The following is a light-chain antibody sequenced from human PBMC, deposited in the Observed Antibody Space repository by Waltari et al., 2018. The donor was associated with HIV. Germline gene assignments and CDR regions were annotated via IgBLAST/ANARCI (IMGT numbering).Light chain of an antibody. Sequence: SYVLTQPPSVSVAPGKTARITCGGNNIESKSVHWYQHKQGQAPVLVISDDSDRPSGIPERFSGSNSGNTATLTISRVEAGDEADYYCQVWDSSGDHPLFGGGTKLTVL. CDR2: DDS. V-gene: IGLV3-21*04. J-gene: IGLJ2*01. CDR1: NIESKS. CDR3: QVWDSSGDHPL.